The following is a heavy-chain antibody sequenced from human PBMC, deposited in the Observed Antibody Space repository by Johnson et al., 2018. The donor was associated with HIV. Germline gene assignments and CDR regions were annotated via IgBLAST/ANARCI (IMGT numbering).Heavy chain of an antibody. J-gene: IGHJ3*02. CDR1: RFTFTNYA. D-gene: IGHD6-19*01. CDR3: ARGRLAVAGTGDAFDI. V-gene: IGHV3-30-3*01. Sequence: QMQLVESGGGVVQPGRSLRLSCAASRFTFTNYAMHWVRQAPGKGLEWVAVISYDGSNKYYADSVKGRFTISRDNSKNTLYLQMNSLRAEDTAVYYCARGRLAVAGTGDAFDIWGQGTMVTVSS. CDR2: ISYDGSNK.